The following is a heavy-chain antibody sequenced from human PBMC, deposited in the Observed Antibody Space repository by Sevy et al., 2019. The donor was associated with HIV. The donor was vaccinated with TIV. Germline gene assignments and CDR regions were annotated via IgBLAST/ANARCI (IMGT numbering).Heavy chain of an antibody. D-gene: IGHD3-22*01. J-gene: IGHJ4*02. CDR3: ARGGDYYDSSGYYSYDY. CDR1: GGSISSSDYY. Sequence: SETLSLTCTVSGGSISSSDYYWSWIRQPPGKGLDWIGYIYYSGSTYYNPSLKSRVTISVDTSKNQFSLKLSSVTAADRAVYYCARGGDYYDSSGYYSYDYWGQGTLVTVSS. CDR2: IYYSGST. V-gene: IGHV4-30-4*01.